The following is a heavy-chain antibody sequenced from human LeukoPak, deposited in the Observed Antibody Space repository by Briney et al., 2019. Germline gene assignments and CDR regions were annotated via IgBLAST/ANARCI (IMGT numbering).Heavy chain of an antibody. CDR3: ARRGFFEYYDFWSGYPL. J-gene: IGHJ4*02. V-gene: IGHV4-34*01. CDR1: GGSFSGYY. D-gene: IGHD3-3*01. Sequence: SETLSLTCAVYGGSFSGYYWSWIRQPPGKGLEWIGEINHSGSTNYNPSLKSRVTISVDTSKNQFSLKLSSVTAADTAVYYCARRGFFEYYDFWSGYPLWGQGTLVTVSS. CDR2: INHSGST.